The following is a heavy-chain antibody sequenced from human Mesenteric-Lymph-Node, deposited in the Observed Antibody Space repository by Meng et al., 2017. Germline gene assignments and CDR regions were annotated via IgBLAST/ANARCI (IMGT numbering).Heavy chain of an antibody. CDR3: ARGQQWLATSDAFDI. Sequence: SETLSLTCTVSGGSISSGGYYWSWIRQHPGKGLEWIGYIYYSGSTYYNPSLKSRVTISVDTSKNQFSLKLSSVTAADTAVYYCARGQQWLATSDAFDIWGQGTKVTVSS. J-gene: IGHJ3*02. CDR1: GGSISSGGYY. CDR2: IYYSGST. D-gene: IGHD6-19*01. V-gene: IGHV4-31*03.